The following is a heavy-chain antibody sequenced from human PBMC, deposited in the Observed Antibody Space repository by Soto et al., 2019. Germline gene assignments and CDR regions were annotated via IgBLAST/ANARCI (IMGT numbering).Heavy chain of an antibody. CDR1: GFTFSSYA. CDR3: AKAGRSDGLVVVAATPYYYYGMDV. J-gene: IGHJ6*02. Sequence: GGSLRLSCAASGFTFSSYAMSWVRQAPGKGLEWVSAISGSGGSTYYADSVKGRFTISRDNSKNTLYLQMNSLRAEDTAVYYCAKAGRSDGLVVVAATPYYYYGMDVWGQGTTVTVSS. CDR2: ISGSGGST. V-gene: IGHV3-23*01. D-gene: IGHD2-15*01.